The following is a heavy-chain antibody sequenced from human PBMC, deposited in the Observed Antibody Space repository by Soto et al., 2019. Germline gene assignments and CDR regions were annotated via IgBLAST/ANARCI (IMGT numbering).Heavy chain of an antibody. Sequence: GTLTLTCTVSGVAMRNYSWTWIRQPPGKGLEWIGYIHYSGTTSFFAYYNPSLRSRVSLSEDTTKNQFSLKLLSVHTADTDVYFCAAGEASSRNIAPYYLDFWGQGTLVTVSS. CDR3: AAGEASSRNIAPYYLDF. J-gene: IGHJ4*02. CDR1: GVAMRNYS. D-gene: IGHD6-13*01. CDR2: IHYSGTT. V-gene: IGHV4-59*01.